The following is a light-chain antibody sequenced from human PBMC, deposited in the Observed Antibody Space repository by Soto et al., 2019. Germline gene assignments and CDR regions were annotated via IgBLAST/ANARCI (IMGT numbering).Light chain of an antibody. J-gene: IGLJ2*01. V-gene: IGLV1-40*01. CDR3: QSYDTSLRGSEV. Sequence: QSVLTRPPSVSGAPGQRVTISCTGGSSNIGAGYDVHWYQQLPGTAPKLLIYGNNNRPSGVPDRFSVSKSGTSASLAITGLQPEDEADYYCQSYDTSLRGSEVFGGGTKVTVL. CDR2: GNN. CDR1: SSNIGAGYD.